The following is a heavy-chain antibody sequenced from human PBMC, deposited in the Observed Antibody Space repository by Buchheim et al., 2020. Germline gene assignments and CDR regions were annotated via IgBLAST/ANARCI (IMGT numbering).Heavy chain of an antibody. CDR1: GLTFSSYA. Sequence: DVQLVESGGGLVQPGESLRLSCAASGLTFSSYAMNWVRQAPGKGLEWISYISSSSRTIYYADSVKGRFTISRDNAKNSLYLQMNSLRAEDTAVYYCAGDCSSRNCSPLPPWGQGTL. CDR3: AGDCSSRNCSPLPP. CDR2: ISSSSRTI. D-gene: IGHD2-2*01. V-gene: IGHV3-48*01. J-gene: IGHJ5*02.